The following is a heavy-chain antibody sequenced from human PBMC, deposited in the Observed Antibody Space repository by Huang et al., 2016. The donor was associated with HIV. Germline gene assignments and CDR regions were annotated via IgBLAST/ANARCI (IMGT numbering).Heavy chain of an antibody. V-gene: IGHV4-59*02. J-gene: IGHJ5*02. Sequence: QVRLQESGPGLVKPSETLSLSCTVSGDSVSSHYWGWIRHPPGKGLEWIGTVYDSGTTKYHPRVKSRITRSVDTSKNGFSLNITSVSAADTAMYFCVRDQGRLAVGGIDNWFDPWGQGALVTVSS. CDR3: VRDQGRLAVGGIDNWFDP. CDR1: GDSVSSHY. D-gene: IGHD6-19*01. CDR2: VYDSGTT.